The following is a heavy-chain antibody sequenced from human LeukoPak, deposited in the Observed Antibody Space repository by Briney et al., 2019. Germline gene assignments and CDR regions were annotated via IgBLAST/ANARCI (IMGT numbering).Heavy chain of an antibody. CDR2: IYTRGNT. CDR1: GGSISSYY. Sequence: SETLSLTCTVSGGSISSYYWTWIRQPPGKGLEWIGHIYTRGNTNYSPSLKSRVTMSVDTSKNQFSLKLSSVTAADTAVYYCARLGAATTFAYWGQGSLVTVSS. D-gene: IGHD2-15*01. CDR3: ARLGAATTFAY. V-gene: IGHV4-4*07. J-gene: IGHJ4*02.